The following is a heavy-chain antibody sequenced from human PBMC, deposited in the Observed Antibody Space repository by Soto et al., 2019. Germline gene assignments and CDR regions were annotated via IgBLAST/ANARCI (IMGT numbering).Heavy chain of an antibody. V-gene: IGHV4-34*01. CDR3: ADQTSAGYFDS. CDR1: GGSSSSFY. Sequence: KPSETLSLTCAVYGGSSSSFYWSWIRQSPGKGLEWIGEVNHSGSPIYNPSLKTRATISLDASRNQFSLTLNSLTAADTAVYYCADQTSAGYFDSWGQGTLVTVSS. CDR2: VNHSGSP. D-gene: IGHD6-13*01. J-gene: IGHJ4*02.